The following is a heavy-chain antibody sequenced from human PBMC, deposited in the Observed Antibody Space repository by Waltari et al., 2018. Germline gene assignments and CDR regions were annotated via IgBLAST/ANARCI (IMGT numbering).Heavy chain of an antibody. Sequence: EVQLVQSGAEVKKPGESLRISCKGSGYNFFTSWITWVRQMPGQGLEWMGMIDPSDCYTTYSPSVQGHGTISTDKSTSTAYLQWSSLKASDTAMYYCARGPKWLDPWGQGTLVTVAS. V-gene: IGHV5-10-1*03. J-gene: IGHJ5*02. CDR3: ARGPKWLDP. CDR2: IDPSDCYT. CDR1: GYNFFTSW.